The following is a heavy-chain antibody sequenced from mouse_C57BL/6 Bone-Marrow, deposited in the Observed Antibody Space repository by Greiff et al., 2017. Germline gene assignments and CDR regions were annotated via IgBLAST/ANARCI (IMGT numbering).Heavy chain of an antibody. CDR2: IKYDGSST. V-gene: IGHV5-16*01. CDR3: AILRRYYYAMDY. CDR1: GFTFSDYY. Sequence: EVMLVESEGGLVQPGSSMKLSCTASGFTFSDYYMAWVRQVPEKGLEWVANIKYDGSSTYYLHSLKSRFIISRDNAKNNLYLQMSSLKSEDTATYYCAILRRYYYAMDYWGQGTSVTVSS. D-gene: IGHD2-4*01. J-gene: IGHJ4*01.